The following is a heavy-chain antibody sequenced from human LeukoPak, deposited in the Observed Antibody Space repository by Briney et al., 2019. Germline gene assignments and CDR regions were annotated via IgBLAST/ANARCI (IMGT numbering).Heavy chain of an antibody. CDR3: ARGPPAKTSFYS. CDR1: GFTVSHNY. J-gene: IGHJ4*02. Sequence: PGGSLRLSCTASGFTVSHNYMHWVRQAPGKGLEWVSVIHSGGSSYHADSVKGRFTISRDNSKNTVFLQLNSLRAEDTAVYYCARGPPAKTSFYSRGPGTLFTVSS. V-gene: IGHV3-53*01. CDR2: IHSGGSS.